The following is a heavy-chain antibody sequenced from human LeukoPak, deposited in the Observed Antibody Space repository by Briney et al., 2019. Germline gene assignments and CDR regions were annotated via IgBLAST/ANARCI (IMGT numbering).Heavy chain of an antibody. CDR1: GFTFSSYA. J-gene: IGHJ4*02. V-gene: IGHV3-23*01. CDR3: AKGDYYDSPFDY. CDR2: ISGSGSST. D-gene: IGHD3-22*01. Sequence: GSLRLSCAASGFTFSSYAMSWVRQAPGKGLEWVSAISGSGSSTYYADSVKGRFTISRDNSKNTLYLQMNSLRAEDTAVYYCAKGDYYDSPFDYWGQGTLVTVSS.